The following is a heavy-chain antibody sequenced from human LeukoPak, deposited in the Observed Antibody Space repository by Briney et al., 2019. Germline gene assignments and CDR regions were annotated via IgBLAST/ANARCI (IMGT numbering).Heavy chain of an antibody. Sequence: GRSLRLSCAASGFTFDDYAMHWVRQAPGKGLEWVSGISWDSGSIGYADSVKGRFTISRDNAKNSLYLQTNSLRAEDTALYYCAKDKNDILSGAFDIWGQGTMVTVSS. V-gene: IGHV3-9*01. CDR2: ISWDSGSI. CDR1: GFTFDDYA. D-gene: IGHD3-9*01. CDR3: AKDKNDILSGAFDI. J-gene: IGHJ3*02.